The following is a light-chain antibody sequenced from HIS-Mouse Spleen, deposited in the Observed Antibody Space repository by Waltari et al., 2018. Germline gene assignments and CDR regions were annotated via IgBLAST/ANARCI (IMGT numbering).Light chain of an antibody. J-gene: IGLJ2*01. CDR3: YSPDSSGNHRV. V-gene: IGLV3-10*01. CDR2: KDS. Sequence: SYELTQPPSVSVSPGQTARITCSGDALPKQYAYWYQQKPGQAPVLGIYKDSGRPSGFPGRFSGSSSGTMATLTISGAQVEDEADYYCYSPDSSGNHRVFGGGTKLTVL. CDR1: ALPKQY.